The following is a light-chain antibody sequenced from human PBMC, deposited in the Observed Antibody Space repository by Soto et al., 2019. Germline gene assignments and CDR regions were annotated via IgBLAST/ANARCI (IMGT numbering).Light chain of an antibody. CDR2: EVN. V-gene: IGLV2-23*02. Sequence: QSALTQSASVSGSPGQSITIYCTGTSNDVGNYNLVSWYQQHPGKAPKLLIYEVNKGPSGFSNRFSGSKFGNTASLTISGLQAEDEADYYCYSYAGSSTYVFGTGTKVTVL. CDR1: SNDVGNYNL. CDR3: YSYAGSSTYV. J-gene: IGLJ1*01.